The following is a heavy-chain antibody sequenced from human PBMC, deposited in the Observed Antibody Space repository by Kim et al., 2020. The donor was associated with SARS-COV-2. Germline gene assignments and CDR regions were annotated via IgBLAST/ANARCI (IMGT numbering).Heavy chain of an antibody. Sequence: SETLSLTCNVSGVSISSGGYYWSWIRQHPGKGLEWIGYIYYSGSTYYNPSLKSRLAISVDTSKNHFSLNLTSVTAADTAVYYCARSLDGYNFDYWGQGNPVTGPS. CDR1: GVSISSGGYY. D-gene: IGHD5-12*01. J-gene: IGHJ4*02. CDR3: ARSLDGYNFDY. V-gene: IGHV4-31*03. CDR2: IYYSGST.